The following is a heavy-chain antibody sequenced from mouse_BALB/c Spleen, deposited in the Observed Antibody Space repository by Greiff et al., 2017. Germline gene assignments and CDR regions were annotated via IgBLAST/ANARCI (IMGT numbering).Heavy chain of an antibody. Sequence: EVQLQESGPGLVKPSQSLSLTCSVTGYSITSGYYWNWIRQFPGNKLEWMGYISYDGSNNYNPSLKNRISITRDTSKNQFFLKLNSVTTEDTATYYCASYGYDEGMDYWGQGTSVTVSS. V-gene: IGHV3-6*02. D-gene: IGHD2-2*01. CDR2: ISYDGSN. J-gene: IGHJ4*01. CDR3: ASYGYDEGMDY. CDR1: GYSITSGYY.